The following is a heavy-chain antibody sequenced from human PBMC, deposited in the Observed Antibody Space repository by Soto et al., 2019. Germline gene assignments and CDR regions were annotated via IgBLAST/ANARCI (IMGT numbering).Heavy chain of an antibody. V-gene: IGHV3-48*02. J-gene: IGHJ4*01. CDR1: GFTISGCS. CDR2: ITIRTGNI. D-gene: IGHD1-26*01. Sequence: QPGGSLRLSCEASGFTISGCSMNWVRQAPGKGLEWLAYITIRTGNILYADSVRGRFTISADNAENSVFLQMSSLRDEDTAVYFCVRDRDLYRDMVHADLWGQGTLVTVSS. CDR3: VRDRDLYRDMVHADL.